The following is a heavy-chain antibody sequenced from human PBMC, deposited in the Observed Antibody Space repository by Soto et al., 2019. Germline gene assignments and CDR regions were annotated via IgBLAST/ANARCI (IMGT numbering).Heavy chain of an antibody. V-gene: IGHV4-61*03. CDR2: VYYTEGT. CDR1: GGSVSSGSYY. CDR3: ARLEVGLDY. Sequence: QVQLQESGPGLVKPSETLSLTCKVSGGSVSSGSYYWSWIRQSPGKGLEWIGYVYYTEGTKYNPPLQSRVTISADTSRNHFSLKLTSVTAADTAVYYCARLEVGLDYWGQGILVTVSS. D-gene: IGHD2-2*01. J-gene: IGHJ4*02.